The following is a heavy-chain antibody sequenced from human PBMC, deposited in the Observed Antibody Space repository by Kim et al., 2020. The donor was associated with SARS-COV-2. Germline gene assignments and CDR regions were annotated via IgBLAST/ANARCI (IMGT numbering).Heavy chain of an antibody. Sequence: SETLSLTCTVSGGSISSYYWSWIRQPPGKGLEWIGYIYYSGSTNYNPSLKSRVTISVDTSKNQFSLKLSSVTAADTAVYYCARDRGVVVPAPDWGYYYGMDVWGQGTTVTVSS. D-gene: IGHD2-2*01. CDR2: IYYSGST. V-gene: IGHV4-59*01. CDR1: GGSISSYY. CDR3: ARDRGVVVPAPDWGYYYGMDV. J-gene: IGHJ6*02.